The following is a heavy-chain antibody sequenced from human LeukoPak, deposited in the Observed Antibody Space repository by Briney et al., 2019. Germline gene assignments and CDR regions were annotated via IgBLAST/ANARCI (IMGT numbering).Heavy chain of an antibody. CDR3: ARDSSYDYVWGSYRASFDY. CDR2: ISSSSSYI. J-gene: IGHJ4*02. Sequence: PGGSLTLSCAASGFTFSSHWMSWVRQAPGKGLEWVSSISSSSSYIYYADSVKGRFTISRDNAKNSLYLQMNSLRAEDTAVYYCARDSSYDYVWGSYRASFDYWGQGTLVTVSS. D-gene: IGHD3-16*02. V-gene: IGHV3-21*01. CDR1: GFTFSSHW.